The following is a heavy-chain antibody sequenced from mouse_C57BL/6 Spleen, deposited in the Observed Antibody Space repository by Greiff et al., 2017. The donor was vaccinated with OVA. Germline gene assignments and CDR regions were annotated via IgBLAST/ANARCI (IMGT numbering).Heavy chain of an antibody. J-gene: IGHJ2*01. CDR3: ARGGYGNFFDY. CDR1: GYAFSSYW. V-gene: IGHV1-80*01. Sequence: QVQLKQSGAELVKPGASVKISCKASGYAFSSYWMNWVKQRPGKGLEWIGQIYPGDGDTNYNGKFKGKATLTADKSSSTAYMQLSSLTAEDAAVDFCARGGYGNFFDYWGQGTTLTVSS. CDR2: IYPGDGDT. D-gene: IGHD2-1*01.